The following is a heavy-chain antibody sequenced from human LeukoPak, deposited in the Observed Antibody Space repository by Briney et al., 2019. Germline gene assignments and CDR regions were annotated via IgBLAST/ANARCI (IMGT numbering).Heavy chain of an antibody. CDR3: AKDSQPLPGIAAAGHFDY. J-gene: IGHJ4*02. Sequence: GSLRLSCAASGFTFSSYGMHWVRQAPGKGLEWVAFIRYDGSNKYYADSVKGRFTISRDNSKNTLYLQMNSLRAEDTAVYYCAKDSQPLPGIAAAGHFDYWGQGTLVTVSS. CDR1: GFTFSSYG. CDR2: IRYDGSNK. D-gene: IGHD6-13*01. V-gene: IGHV3-30*02.